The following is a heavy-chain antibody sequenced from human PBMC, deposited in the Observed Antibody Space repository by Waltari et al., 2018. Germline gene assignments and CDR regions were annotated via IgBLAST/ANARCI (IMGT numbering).Heavy chain of an antibody. J-gene: IGHJ4*02. CDR1: GYTFVNFH. Sequence: QVQLVQSGAEVKKPGASVNVSCKASGYTFVNFHIHWVRQAPGHGLEWMGKINPCGGSAGSPQKFKGRITMTRGTSTGAVYRVLGSLTSEDTAVYFCARVPPGPYYFDHWGQGTLVTVSS. CDR3: ARVPPGPYYFDH. CDR2: INPCGGSA. V-gene: IGHV1-46*01.